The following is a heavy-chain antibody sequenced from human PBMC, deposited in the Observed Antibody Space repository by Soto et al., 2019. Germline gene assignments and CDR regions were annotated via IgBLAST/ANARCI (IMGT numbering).Heavy chain of an antibody. CDR1: GGTFSSYV. V-gene: IGHV1-69*01. J-gene: IGHJ4*02. CDR3: AKGLQKWGVLDY. CDR2: IIPIFGSA. D-gene: IGHD3-10*01. Sequence: QVQLVQSGAEVKKPGSSVKVSCKASGGTFSSYVITWVRQAPGQGLEWMGGIIPIFGSANYAQKFQGRVTSTADASSSTAYMELRSLRSEDTAVYYGAKGLQKWGVLDYWGQGTLVTVSS.